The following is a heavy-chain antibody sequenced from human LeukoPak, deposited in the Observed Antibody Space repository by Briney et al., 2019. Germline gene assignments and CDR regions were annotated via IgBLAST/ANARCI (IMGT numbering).Heavy chain of an antibody. CDR1: GYILTSYD. D-gene: IGHD2-2*01. CDR3: ARGGEDCSSISCYSNWFDP. CDR2: ISPYKGNT. V-gene: IGHV1-18*01. Sequence: GASVKVSCKASGYILTSYDINWVRQAPGQGLEWMGWISPYKGNTNYAQKFQDRVTMTTDTSTSTAYMELRSLRSDDTAVYYCARGGEDCSSISCYSNWFDPRGQGTLVTVST. J-gene: IGHJ5*02.